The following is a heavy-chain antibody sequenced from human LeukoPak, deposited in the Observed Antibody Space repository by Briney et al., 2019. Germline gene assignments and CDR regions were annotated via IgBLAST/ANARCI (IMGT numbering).Heavy chain of an antibody. D-gene: IGHD3-10*01. Sequence: PSETLSLTCAVYGGSFSGYYWSWIRQPPGKGLEWIGEINHGGSTNYNPSLKSRVTISVDTSKNQFSLKLSSVTAADTAVYYCARSYYYGSGKDNWFDPWGQGTLVTVSS. J-gene: IGHJ5*02. CDR1: GGSFSGYY. CDR3: ARSYYYGSGKDNWFDP. V-gene: IGHV4-34*01. CDR2: INHGGST.